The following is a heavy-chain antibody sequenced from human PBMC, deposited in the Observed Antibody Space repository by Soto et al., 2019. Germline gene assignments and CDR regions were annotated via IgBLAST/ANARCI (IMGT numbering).Heavy chain of an antibody. CDR1: GGSFSGYY. Sequence: PSETLSLTCAVYGGSFSGYYWIWIRQPPGKGLEWIGEINHSGSTNYNPSLKSRVTISVDTSKNQFSLKQSSVTAADTAVYYCARRRHPLGHGSGSYGYWGQGTLVTVSS. D-gene: IGHD3-10*01. CDR2: INHSGST. V-gene: IGHV4-34*01. J-gene: IGHJ4*02. CDR3: ARRRHPLGHGSGSYGY.